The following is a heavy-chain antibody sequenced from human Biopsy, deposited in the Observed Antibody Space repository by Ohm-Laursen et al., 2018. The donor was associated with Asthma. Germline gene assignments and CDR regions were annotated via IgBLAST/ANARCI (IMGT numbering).Heavy chain of an antibody. CDR2: FHYGGGT. J-gene: IGHJ5*02. D-gene: IGHD3-3*01. V-gene: IGHV4-39*01. CDR1: GDSISTTSYS. Sequence: SGTLSLTCTVSGDSISTTSYSWGWIRQPPGKGLEWIGSFHYGGGTFFSPSLKSRVTISVDTSKNQFSLKLSSPTAADTSVYYCARQRTIFGRVIIPDWFDPWGQGTLVTVSS. CDR3: ARQRTIFGRVIIPDWFDP.